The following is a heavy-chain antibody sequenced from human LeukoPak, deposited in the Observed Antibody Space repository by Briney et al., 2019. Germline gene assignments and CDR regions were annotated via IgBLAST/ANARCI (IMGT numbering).Heavy chain of an antibody. Sequence: SETLSLTCTVSGGSISTYYWSWIRQPPGKGLEWIGCISYSGRTKYNPSLRGRVTMSVDTSKNQFSLKLSSVTAADAAVYYCARGNGDYVEYFQHWGQGTLVTVSS. J-gene: IGHJ1*01. CDR2: ISYSGRT. D-gene: IGHD4-17*01. CDR3: ARGNGDYVEYFQH. V-gene: IGHV4-59*01. CDR1: GGSISTYY.